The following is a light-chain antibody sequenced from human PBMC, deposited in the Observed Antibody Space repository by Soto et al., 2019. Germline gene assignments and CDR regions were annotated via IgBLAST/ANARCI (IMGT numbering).Light chain of an antibody. CDR1: SSSVGGYNY. CDR2: DVS. J-gene: IGLJ1*01. CDR3: SSYTSSSTQA. V-gene: IGLV2-14*04. Sequence: GNSSSVGGYNYVSWYQQHPGKAPKLMIYDVSNRPSGVSNRFPGSKSGNTASLTISGLQAEDEADYYCSSYTSSSTQAFGTGTKVTVL.